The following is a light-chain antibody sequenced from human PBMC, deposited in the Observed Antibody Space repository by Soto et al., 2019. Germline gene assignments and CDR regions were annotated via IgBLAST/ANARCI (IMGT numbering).Light chain of an antibody. J-gene: IGKJ1*01. V-gene: IGKV1-39*01. CDR3: HQTDSIPET. CDR1: QSLSLF. Sequence: DIQMTQSPSSLSASVGDTVTITCRASQSLSLFLNWYQQKPGKAPKLLIYAASSLQSGVRSRFTGNGSGTDFTLTIISLQPEDFATYYCHQTDSIPETFGQGTKVEIK. CDR2: AAS.